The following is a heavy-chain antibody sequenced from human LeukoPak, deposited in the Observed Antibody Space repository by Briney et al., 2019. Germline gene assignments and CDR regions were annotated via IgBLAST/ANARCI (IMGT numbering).Heavy chain of an antibody. J-gene: IGHJ3*02. CDR2: ISSTSIYI. CDR3: ARVGYYDSSGYYYLGRAFDI. CDR1: GLTFSSYS. V-gene: IGHV3-21*04. D-gene: IGHD3-22*01. Sequence: GSLRLSCAASGLTFSSYSMNWVRQAPGKGLEWVSSISSTSIYIFYADSVKGRFTISRDNAKNSLHLQMNSLRSDDTAVYYCARVGYYDSSGYYYLGRAFDIWGQGTMVTVSS.